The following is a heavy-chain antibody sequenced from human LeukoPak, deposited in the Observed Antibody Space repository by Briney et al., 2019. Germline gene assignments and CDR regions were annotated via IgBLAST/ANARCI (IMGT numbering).Heavy chain of an antibody. D-gene: IGHD1-1*01. Sequence: SQTLSRTCAISGDSVSSNSATWNWIRQSPSRGLEWLGRTYYRSKWYSDYAVSVESRITINPDTSKNQFSLQLNSVTPEDTAVYYCARAMSATGNNWFDPWGQGTLVTVSS. CDR3: ARAMSATGNNWFDP. CDR1: GDSVSSNSAT. CDR2: TYYRSKWYS. V-gene: IGHV6-1*01. J-gene: IGHJ5*02.